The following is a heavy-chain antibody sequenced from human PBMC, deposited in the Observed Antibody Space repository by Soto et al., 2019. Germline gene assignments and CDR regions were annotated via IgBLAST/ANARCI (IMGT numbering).Heavy chain of an antibody. J-gene: IGHJ4*02. Sequence: ESGGGLVQPGGSLRLSCAGSGFTLSTYWVNWVRQAPGKGLEWVANIKQDGSDKNYADSVKGRFTISRDNAKNSVFLEMNSLRAEDTAVYYCAGSSGWIHSHWGQGTQVSVSS. CDR1: GFTLSTYW. CDR3: AGSSGWIHSH. D-gene: IGHD6-6*01. V-gene: IGHV3-7*03. CDR2: IKQDGSDK.